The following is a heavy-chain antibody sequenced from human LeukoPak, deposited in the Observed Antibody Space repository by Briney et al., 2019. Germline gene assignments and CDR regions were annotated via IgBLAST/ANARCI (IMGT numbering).Heavy chain of an antibody. V-gene: IGHV3-23*01. CDR2: ISGSGGST. J-gene: IGHJ4*02. D-gene: IGHD5-18*01. Sequence: GGSLRLSCAASGFTFSSYAMSWVRQAPGKRLEWVSAISGSGGSTYYADSVKGRFTISRDNSKNTLYLQMNSLRAEDTAVYYCARGVGYPYFDYWGQGTLVTVSS. CDR3: ARGVGYPYFDY. CDR1: GFTFSSYA.